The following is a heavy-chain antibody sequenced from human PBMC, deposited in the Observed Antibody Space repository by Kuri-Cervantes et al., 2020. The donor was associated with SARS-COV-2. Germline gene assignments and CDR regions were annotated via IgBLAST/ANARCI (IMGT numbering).Heavy chain of an antibody. J-gene: IGHJ2*01. V-gene: IGHV4-38-2*02. CDR2: IYHSGST. CDR1: GYSISSGYY. Sequence: SETLSLTCAVSGYSISSGYYWGWIRQPPGKGLEWIGSIYHSGSTYYNPSLKSRVTISVDTSKNQFSLQLNSVTPEDTAVYYCARDPETSWYFDLWGRGTLVTVSS. D-gene: IGHD1-7*01. CDR3: ARDPETSWYFDL.